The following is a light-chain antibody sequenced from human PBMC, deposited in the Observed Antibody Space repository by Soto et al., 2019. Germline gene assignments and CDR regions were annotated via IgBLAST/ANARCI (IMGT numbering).Light chain of an antibody. Sequence: EIVVTQSPGTLSLSPGERATLSCRASQSVSSSYLAWYQQKPGQAPRLLIYGASSRATGIPDRFSGSGSGTDFTLTISRLEPEDFAVYYCQQYGSSFPWTFGQGTKV. CDR1: QSVSSSY. V-gene: IGKV3-20*01. J-gene: IGKJ1*01. CDR2: GAS. CDR3: QQYGSSFPWT.